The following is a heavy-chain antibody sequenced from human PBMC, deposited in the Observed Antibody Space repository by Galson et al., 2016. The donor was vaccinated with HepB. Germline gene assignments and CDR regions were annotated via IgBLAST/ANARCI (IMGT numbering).Heavy chain of an antibody. V-gene: IGHV1-24*01. CDR1: GYTFTNYY. D-gene: IGHD3-10*01. Sequence: SVKVSCKASGYTFTNYYMHWVRQAPGQGLEWMGGFDPEDGETIYAQKFQGRFTMTADTSTDTAYMDLSSLKSEDTAVYYCATGRLVLPWFRDFPTDDVKTVPDAFDIWGQGTMVTVSS. CDR2: FDPEDGET. J-gene: IGHJ3*02. CDR3: ATGRLVLPWFRDFPTDDVKTVPDAFDI.